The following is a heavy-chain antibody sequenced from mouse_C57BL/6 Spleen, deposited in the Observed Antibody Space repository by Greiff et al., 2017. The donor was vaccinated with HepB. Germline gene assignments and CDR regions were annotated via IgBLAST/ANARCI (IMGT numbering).Heavy chain of an antibody. Sequence: QVQLQQSGAELVKPGASVKMSCKASGYTFTSYWITWVKQRPGQGLEWIGDIYPGSGSTNYNEKFKSKATLTVDTSSSTAYMQLSSLTSEDSAVYYCAREGPHYYGSSSDYWGQGTTLTVSS. CDR1: GYTFTSYW. CDR2: IYPGSGST. CDR3: AREGPHYYGSSSDY. J-gene: IGHJ2*01. V-gene: IGHV1-55*01. D-gene: IGHD1-1*01.